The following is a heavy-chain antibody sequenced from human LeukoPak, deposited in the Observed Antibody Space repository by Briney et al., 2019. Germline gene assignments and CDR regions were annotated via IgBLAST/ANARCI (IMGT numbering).Heavy chain of an antibody. V-gene: IGHV4-39*01. CDR2: IYYSGST. CDR1: GFTFSSYS. D-gene: IGHD6-19*01. CDR3: ARHMAGFHDY. J-gene: IGHJ4*02. Sequence: GSLRLSCAASGFTFSSYSMNWVRQPPGKGLEWIGSIYYSGSTYYNPSLKSRVTISVDTSKNQFSLKLSSVTAADTAVYYCARHMAGFHDYWGQGTLVTVSS.